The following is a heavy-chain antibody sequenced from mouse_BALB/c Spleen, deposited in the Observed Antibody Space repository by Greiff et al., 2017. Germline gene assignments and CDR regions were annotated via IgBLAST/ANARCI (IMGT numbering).Heavy chain of an antibody. CDR3: ARGGGNYDDYFDY. D-gene: IGHD2-1*01. V-gene: IGHV2-6-7*01. CDR1: GFSLTGYG. Sequence: QVHVKQSGPGLVAPSQSLSITCTVSGFSLTGYGVNWVRQPPGKGLEWLGMIWGDGSTDYNSALKSRLSISKDNSKSQVFLKMNSLQTDDTARYYCARGGGNYDDYFDYWGQGTTLTVSS. J-gene: IGHJ2*01. CDR2: IWGDGST.